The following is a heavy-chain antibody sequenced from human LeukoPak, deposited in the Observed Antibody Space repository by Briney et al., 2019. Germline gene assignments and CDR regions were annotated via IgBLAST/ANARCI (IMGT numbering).Heavy chain of an antibody. CDR1: GFTFSNYA. D-gene: IGHD4-17*01. CDR3: ASLHGDYVY. J-gene: IGHJ4*02. Sequence: GGSLRLSCAASGFTFSNYAMNWVRQAPGKGLEWVSCISSSSSDIYYADSVKGRFTISGDNTKSSLYLQMNSLRVEDTAVYYCASLHGDYVYWGQGTLVTVSS. CDR2: ISSSSSDI. V-gene: IGHV3-21*01.